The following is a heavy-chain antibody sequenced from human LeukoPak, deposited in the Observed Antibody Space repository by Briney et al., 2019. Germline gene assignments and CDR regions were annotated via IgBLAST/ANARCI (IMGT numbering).Heavy chain of an antibody. D-gene: IGHD3-9*01. V-gene: IGHV3-13*01. CDR1: GFTFSSYD. CDR3: ARGGTYYDILTGYYRFFDY. Sequence: PGGSLRLSCAASGFTFSSYDMHWVRQATGKGLEWVSAIGTAGDTYYPGSVKGRFTISRENAKNSLYLQMNSLRAGDTAVYYCARGGTYYDILTGYYRFFDYWGQGTLVPVSS. J-gene: IGHJ4*02. CDR2: IGTAGDT.